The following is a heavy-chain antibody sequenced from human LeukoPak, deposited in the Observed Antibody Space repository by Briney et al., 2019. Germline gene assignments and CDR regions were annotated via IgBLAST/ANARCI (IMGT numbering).Heavy chain of an antibody. J-gene: IGHJ4*02. V-gene: IGHV3-66*01. CDR2: IYSGVST. Sequence: GGSLRLSCAASGFTVSSNYMTWVRQAPGKGLEWVSIIYSGVSTYYADSVKGRFTISRDNSKNTLYLQMNSLRAEDTAVYYCAKAGSIRFDYWGQGTLVTVSS. CDR3: AKAGSIRFDY. D-gene: IGHD1-26*01. CDR1: GFTVSSNY.